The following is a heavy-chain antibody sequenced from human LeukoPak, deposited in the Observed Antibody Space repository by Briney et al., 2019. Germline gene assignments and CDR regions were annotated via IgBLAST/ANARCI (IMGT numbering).Heavy chain of an antibody. V-gene: IGHV3-11*01. CDR1: GFIFSHYF. J-gene: IGHJ4*02. D-gene: IGHD2-8*01. CDR2: ISSSGSSP. Sequence: PGGCLRLSCGASGFIFSHYFMSWMRQAPGKGLEWVSYISSSGSSPYYADSVKGRFTISRDNAKNSLYLQMNSLRAEDTAVYYCARYSDVWYSGGGPLNYWGQGTLVTVSS. CDR3: ARYSDVWYSGGGPLNY.